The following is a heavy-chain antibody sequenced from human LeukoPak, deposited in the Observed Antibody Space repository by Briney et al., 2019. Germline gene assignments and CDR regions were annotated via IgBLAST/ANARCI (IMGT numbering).Heavy chain of an antibody. CDR3: TRGSSSGWYWEPDY. D-gene: IGHD6-19*01. CDR1: GFTFSSYS. Sequence: GGSLRLSCAASGFTFSSYSMNWVRQAPGKGLEWVSSISSSSSYIYYADSVKGRFTISRDNAKNSLYLQMNSLRAEDTAVYYCTRGSSSGWYWEPDYWGQGTLVTVSS. V-gene: IGHV3-21*01. CDR2: ISSSSSYI. J-gene: IGHJ4*02.